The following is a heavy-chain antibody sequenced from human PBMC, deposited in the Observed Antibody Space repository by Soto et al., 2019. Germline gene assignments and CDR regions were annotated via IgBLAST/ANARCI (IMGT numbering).Heavy chain of an antibody. CDR3: ARDFCPVPTCYDL. CDR2: IDYNEINQ. CDR1: GFNFSNYG. J-gene: IGHJ4*02. V-gene: IGHV3-33*01. Sequence: QEQLVESGGGVVQPGRSLRLSCVASGFNFSNYGMHWVRHAPGKGLEWVAGIDYNEINQYYIEPVKGQFTISRDQSKNTLYLKMNSLRAEDTAVYYCARDFCPVPTCYDLWGQGVLVTVS. D-gene: IGHD2-2*01.